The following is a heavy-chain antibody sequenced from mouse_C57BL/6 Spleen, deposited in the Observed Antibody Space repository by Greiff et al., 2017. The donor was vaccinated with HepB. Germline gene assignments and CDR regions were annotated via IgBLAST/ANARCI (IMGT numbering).Heavy chain of an antibody. CDR2: IRNKANGYTT. J-gene: IGHJ1*03. D-gene: IGHD2-4*01. V-gene: IGHV7-3*01. CDR1: GFTFTDYY. CDR3: ARYIYDDYRRYFDV. Sequence: EVKLVESGGGLVQPGGSLSLSCAASGFTFTDYYMSWVRQPPGKALEWLGFIRNKANGYTTEYSASVKGRFTISRDNSQSILYLQMNALSAEDSATYYCARYIYDDYRRYFDVWGTGTTVTVSS.